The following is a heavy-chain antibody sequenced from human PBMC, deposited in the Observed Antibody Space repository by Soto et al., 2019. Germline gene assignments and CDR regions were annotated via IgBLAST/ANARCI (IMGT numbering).Heavy chain of an antibody. CDR1: GYTFTSYG. D-gene: IGHD3-10*01. V-gene: IGHV1-18*01. J-gene: IGHJ4*02. Sequence: ASVKVASKASGYTFTSYGISWFRQAPGQGIERMGWISAYNGNTTYAQKLQGRVTMTTDTSTSTAYMELRSLRSDDTAVYYCAREANYYGSGSYYNYPNPCDNWGQGTRVT. CDR3: AREANYYGSGSYYNYPNPCDN. CDR2: ISAYNGNT.